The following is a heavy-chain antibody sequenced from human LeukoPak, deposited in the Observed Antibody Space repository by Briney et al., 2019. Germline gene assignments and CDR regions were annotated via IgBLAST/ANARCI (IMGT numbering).Heavy chain of an antibody. CDR3: ARYSSGWYHFDS. J-gene: IGHJ4*02. V-gene: IGHV1-18*01. Sequence: ASVKVSCKASGYTFTSYGISWVRQAPGQGLEWMGWISAYNGNTNYAQKLQGRATMTTDTSTSAAYMELRSLRSDDTAVYYCARYSSGWYHFDSWGQGTLVTVSS. CDR2: ISAYNGNT. CDR1: GYTFTSYG. D-gene: IGHD6-19*01.